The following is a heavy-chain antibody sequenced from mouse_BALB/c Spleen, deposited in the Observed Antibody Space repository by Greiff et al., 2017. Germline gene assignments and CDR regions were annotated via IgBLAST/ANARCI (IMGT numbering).Heavy chain of an antibody. CDR1: GFSLTGSG. D-gene: IGHD1-1*01. CDR3: ARDNGSSYLYGDY. CDR2: IWGDGST. V-gene: IGHV2-6-7*01. J-gene: IGHJ2*01. Sequence: VMLVESGPGLVAPSQSLSITCTVSGFSLTGSGVHWVRQPPGKGLEWLGMIWGDGSTDYNSDLKSRLSISKDNSKSQVFLKMNSLQTDDTARYYCARDNGSSYLYGDYWGQGTTLTVSS.